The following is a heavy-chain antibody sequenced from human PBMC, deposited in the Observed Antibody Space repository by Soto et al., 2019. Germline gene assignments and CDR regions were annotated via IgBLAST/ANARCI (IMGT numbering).Heavy chain of an antibody. J-gene: IGHJ4*02. CDR3: ARERGGEIWPEYFFDY. CDR1: GFTFSTYG. D-gene: IGHD3-10*01. Sequence: QVQLVESGGGVVQPGRSLRLSCAASGFTFSTYGMHWVRQAPGKGLEWVAVIWYDGSNKYYADSVKGRFTISRDNYKNTVYLQMNSRSAEDTAVYYCARERGGEIWPEYFFDYWGQGTLVTVSS. CDR2: IWYDGSNK. V-gene: IGHV3-33*01.